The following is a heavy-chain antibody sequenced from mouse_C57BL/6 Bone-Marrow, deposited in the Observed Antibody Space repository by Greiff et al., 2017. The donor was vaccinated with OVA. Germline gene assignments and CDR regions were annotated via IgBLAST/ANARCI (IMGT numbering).Heavy chain of an antibody. CDR3: ARPDYYGSSSLAY. V-gene: IGHV5-12*01. D-gene: IGHD1-1*01. J-gene: IGHJ3*01. CDR2: ISNGGGST. Sequence: EVQLVESGGGLVQPGGSLKLSCAASGFTFSDYYMYWVRQTPEKRLEWVAYISNGGGSTYYPDTVKGRFTISRDNAKNTLYLQMSRLKSEDTAMYYCARPDYYGSSSLAYWGQGTLVTVSA. CDR1: GFTFSDYY.